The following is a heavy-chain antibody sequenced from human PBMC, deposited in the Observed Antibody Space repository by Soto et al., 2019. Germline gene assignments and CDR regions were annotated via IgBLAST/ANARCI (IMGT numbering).Heavy chain of an antibody. CDR1: GYTFTSYY. D-gene: IGHD6-19*01. J-gene: IGHJ4*02. CDR3: ARVEAGTAGYDY. Sequence: ASVKVSCKASGYTFTSYYMHWVRQAPGQGLEWMGIINPSGGSTSYAQKFQGGVTMTRDTSTSTVYMELSSLRSEDTAVYYCARVEAGTAGYDYWGQGTLVTVSS. CDR2: INPSGGST. V-gene: IGHV1-46*01.